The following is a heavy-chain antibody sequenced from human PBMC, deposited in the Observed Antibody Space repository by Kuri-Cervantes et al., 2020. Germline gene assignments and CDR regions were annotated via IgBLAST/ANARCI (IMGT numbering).Heavy chain of an antibody. CDR1: GGSISSGSYY. CDR2: IYTSGST. CDR3: ARDGAMPMEPKYYYYGMDV. V-gene: IGHV4-61*02. D-gene: IGHD1-26*01. J-gene: IGHJ6*02. Sequence: SGPTLVKPTETLSLTCTVSGGSISSGSYYWSWIRQPAGKGLEWIGRIYTSGSTNYNPSLKSRVTISVDTSKNQFSLKLSSVTAADTAVYYCARDGAMPMEPKYYYYGMDVWGQGTTVTVSS.